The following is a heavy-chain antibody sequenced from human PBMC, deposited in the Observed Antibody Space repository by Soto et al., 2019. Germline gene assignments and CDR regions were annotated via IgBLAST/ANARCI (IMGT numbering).Heavy chain of an antibody. J-gene: IGHJ4*02. CDR3: TRSTQYSASLEFDF. D-gene: IGHD5-12*01. CDR1: GYTFTDYF. CDR2: INPDNGGT. Sequence: ASVKVSCKASGYTFTDYFIHWVRQAPGQGLEWMGWINPDNGGTVYAQKFQGRITMARDTPVSTVYMELSGLRSGDTAVYYCTRSTQYSASLEFDFWGQGTLVTVSS. V-gene: IGHV1-2*02.